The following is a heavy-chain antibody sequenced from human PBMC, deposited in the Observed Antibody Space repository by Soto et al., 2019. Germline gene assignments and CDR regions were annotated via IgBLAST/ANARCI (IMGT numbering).Heavy chain of an antibody. CDR3: ARDHSKGAVAGLIDY. D-gene: IGHD6-19*01. CDR2: ISSSSSTI. V-gene: IGHV3-48*01. Sequence: GGSLRLSCAASGFTFSSYSMNWVRQAPGKGLEWVSYISSSSSTIYYADSVKGRFTISRDNAKNSLYLQMNSLRAEDTAVYYCARDHSKGAVAGLIDYWGQGTLVTVSS. CDR1: GFTFSSYS. J-gene: IGHJ4*02.